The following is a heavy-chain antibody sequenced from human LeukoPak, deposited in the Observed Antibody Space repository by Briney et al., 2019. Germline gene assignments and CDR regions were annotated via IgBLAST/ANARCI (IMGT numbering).Heavy chain of an antibody. CDR1: GFTVSSNS. CDR3: ARRAGAYSHPYDY. V-gene: IGHV3-53*01. J-gene: IGHJ4*02. Sequence: GGSLRLSCTVSGFTVSSNSMSWVRQAPGKGLEWVSFIYSGTIHYSDPVKGRFTISRDNSKNTLYLQMNSLRAEDTAVYYCARRAGAYSHPYDYWGQGTLVTVSS. D-gene: IGHD4/OR15-4a*01. CDR2: IYSGTI.